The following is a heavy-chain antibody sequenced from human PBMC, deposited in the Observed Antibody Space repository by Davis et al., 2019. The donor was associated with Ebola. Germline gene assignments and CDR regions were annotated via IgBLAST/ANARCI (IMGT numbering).Heavy chain of an antibody. CDR1: GFTFSTYG. D-gene: IGHD1-26*01. CDR3: ARRSYPDY. J-gene: IGHJ4*02. V-gene: IGHV3-7*01. CDR2: LKQDGGEK. Sequence: PGGSLRLPCAASGFTFSTYGMSWVRQAPGKGLEWVANLKQDGGEKYYVDSVKGRFTISRDNAKNSLYLQMNSLRDEDTAVYYCARRSYPDYWGQGTLATVSS.